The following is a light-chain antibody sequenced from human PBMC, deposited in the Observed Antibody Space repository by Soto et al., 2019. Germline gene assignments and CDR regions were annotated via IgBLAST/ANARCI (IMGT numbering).Light chain of an antibody. CDR3: SSYTSSSTRV. CDR1: SSDVGGYNY. V-gene: IGLV2-14*01. J-gene: IGLJ1*01. CDR2: EVT. Sequence: QSVLTQPASVSGSPGQSIAISCTGSSSDVGGYNYVSWYQQHPGKAPQLIIYEVTNRPSGVSNRFSGSKSGNTASLTISGLQAEDEADYYCSSYTSSSTRVFGTGTKPTVL.